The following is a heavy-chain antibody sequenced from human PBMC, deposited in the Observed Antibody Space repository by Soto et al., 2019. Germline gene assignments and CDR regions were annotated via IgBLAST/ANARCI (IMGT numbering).Heavy chain of an antibody. CDR1: GFTFSDYY. CDR3: ARDLGYYDSSGYFDY. CDR2: ISSSDSI. J-gene: IGHJ4*02. Sequence: VQLVESGGGLVKPGGSLRLSCAASGFTFSDYYMSWIRQAPGKGLEWVSYISSSDSIYYADSVKGRFTISRDNAKNSVYLQMNSLRAEDTAVYYCARDLGYYDSSGYFDYWGQGTLVTVSS. D-gene: IGHD3-22*01. V-gene: IGHV3-11*01.